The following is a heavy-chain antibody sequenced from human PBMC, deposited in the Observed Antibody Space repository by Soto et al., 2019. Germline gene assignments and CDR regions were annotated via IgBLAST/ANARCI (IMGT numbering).Heavy chain of an antibody. V-gene: IGHV3-9*01. CDR3: VQVRYPTMATPLEH. Sequence: EVQLVESGGGLVQPGRSLRLSCAASGFTFDNCGMHWFRQAPGKGLEWVAGIRWDSSTIGYADSVKGRVIISRDDAKNSLYLQMDSLRGEDTALYYCVQVRYPTMATPLEHWGQGTQVIVSS. CDR1: GFTFDNCG. D-gene: IGHD5-12*01. CDR2: IRWDSSTI. J-gene: IGHJ4*02.